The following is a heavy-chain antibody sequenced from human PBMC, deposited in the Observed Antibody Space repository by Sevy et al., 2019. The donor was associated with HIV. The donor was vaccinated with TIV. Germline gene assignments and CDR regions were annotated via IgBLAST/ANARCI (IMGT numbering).Heavy chain of an antibody. CDR1: GFSLSGSA. Sequence: GGSLRLSCAASGFSLSGSAMHWVRQASGKGLEWVGRIRCKANSYATAYAASVKGRFTISRDDSKNTAYLQMNSLKTEDTAVYYCTRHANGSIDYWGQGALVTVSS. CDR3: TRHANGSIDY. V-gene: IGHV3-73*01. D-gene: IGHD2-15*01. CDR2: IRCKANSYAT. J-gene: IGHJ4*02.